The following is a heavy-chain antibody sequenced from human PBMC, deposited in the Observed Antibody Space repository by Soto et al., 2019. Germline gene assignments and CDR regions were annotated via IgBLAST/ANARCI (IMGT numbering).Heavy chain of an antibody. CDR1: GFTFSSYE. CDR2: ISSSSSNI. Sequence: QPGGSLRLSCAASGFTFSSYEMNWVRQAPGKGLEWVSYISSSSSNIYYVDSVKGRFTISRDNAKNSLYLQMNSLRAEDTAVYYCARDSPNYHDSSGHLVWGQGTLVTVSS. CDR3: ARDSPNYHDSSGHLV. D-gene: IGHD3-22*01. V-gene: IGHV3-48*03. J-gene: IGHJ4*02.